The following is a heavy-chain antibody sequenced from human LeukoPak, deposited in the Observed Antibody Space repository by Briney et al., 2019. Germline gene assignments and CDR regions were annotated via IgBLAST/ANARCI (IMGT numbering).Heavy chain of an antibody. CDR1: GYTFTSYY. CDR2: INPSGGST. Sequence: ASVKVSCKASGYTFTSYYMHWVRQAPGQGLEWMGIINPSGGSTSYAQKFQGRVTMTRDTSTSTAYMGLSSLRSEDTAVYYCARGTPSWSGYNWFDPWGQGTLVTVSS. J-gene: IGHJ5*02. D-gene: IGHD3-3*01. CDR3: ARGTPSWSGYNWFDP. V-gene: IGHV1-46*01.